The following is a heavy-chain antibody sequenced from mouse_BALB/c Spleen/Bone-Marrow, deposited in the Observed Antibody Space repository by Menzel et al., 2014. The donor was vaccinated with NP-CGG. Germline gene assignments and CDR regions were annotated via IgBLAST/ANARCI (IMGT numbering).Heavy chain of an antibody. CDR2: INPSTGYT. Sequence: QVQLQHSGAELAKPGASVKMSCKASGYTFTSYWMHWVKQRPGQGLEWIGYINPSTGYTEYNQKFKDKATLTADKSSSTAYMQLSSLTSEDSAVYYCATLYYGNSYYYAMDYWGQGTSVTVSS. CDR3: ATLYYGNSYYYAMDY. J-gene: IGHJ4*01. CDR1: GYTFTSYW. V-gene: IGHV1-7*01. D-gene: IGHD2-1*01.